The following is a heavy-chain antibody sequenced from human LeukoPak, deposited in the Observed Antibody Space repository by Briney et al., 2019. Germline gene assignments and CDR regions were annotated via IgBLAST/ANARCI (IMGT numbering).Heavy chain of an antibody. D-gene: IGHD2-2*01. J-gene: IGHJ4*02. Sequence: GGSLRLSCAASGFTFSSYSMNWVRQAPGKGLEWVSSISSSSYIYYADSVKGRFTISRDNSKNTLYLQMNSLRAEDTAVYYCARDFRPVVGVGGTFDYWGRGTLVTVSS. V-gene: IGHV3-21*01. CDR2: ISSSSYI. CDR3: ARDFRPVVGVGGTFDY. CDR1: GFTFSSYS.